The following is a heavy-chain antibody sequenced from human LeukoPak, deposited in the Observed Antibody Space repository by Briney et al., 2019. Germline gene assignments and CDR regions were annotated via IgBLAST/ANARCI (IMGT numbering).Heavy chain of an antibody. CDR3: ARRLYGFPYYYGSGYLDY. CDR2: INHSGST. J-gene: IGHJ4*02. Sequence: PSETLSLTCTVSGGSISSYYWSWIRQPPGKGLEWIGEINHSGSTNYNPSLKSRVTISVDTSKNQFSLKLSSVTAADTAVYYCARRLYGFPYYYGSGYLDYWGQGTLVTVSS. D-gene: IGHD3-10*01. CDR1: GGSISSYY. V-gene: IGHV4-34*01.